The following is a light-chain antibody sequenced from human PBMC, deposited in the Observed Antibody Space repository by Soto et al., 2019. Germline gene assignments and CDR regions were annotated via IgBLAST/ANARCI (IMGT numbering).Light chain of an antibody. J-gene: IGKJ5*01. CDR2: GAS. CDR1: QSVSSN. Sequence: EIVMTQSPATLSVSPGERATLSFSASQSVSSNLAWYQQKPGQAPRLLIYGASTRATGIPARFSGSGSGTEFTLAINSLQSEDSAVYYCQQHNQWPITFGQGTRLEIK. CDR3: QQHNQWPIT. V-gene: IGKV3-15*01.